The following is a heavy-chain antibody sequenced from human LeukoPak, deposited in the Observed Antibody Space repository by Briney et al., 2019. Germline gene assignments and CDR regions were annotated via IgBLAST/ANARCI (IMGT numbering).Heavy chain of an antibody. J-gene: IGHJ5*02. Sequence: GGSLRLSCAASGFTFSSYGMHWARQAPGKGLEWVAVISYDGSNKYYADSVKGRFTISRDNSKNTLYLQMNSLRAEDTAVYYCAAVVVVAASFDPWGQGTLVTVSS. CDR3: AAVVVVAASFDP. D-gene: IGHD2-15*01. CDR2: ISYDGSNK. V-gene: IGHV3-30*03. CDR1: GFTFSSYG.